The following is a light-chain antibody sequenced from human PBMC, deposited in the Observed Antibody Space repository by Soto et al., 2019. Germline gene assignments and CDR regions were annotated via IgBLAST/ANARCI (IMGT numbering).Light chain of an antibody. CDR1: SSNIGAGFV. V-gene: IGLV1-40*01. J-gene: IGLJ1*01. CDR3: QSYDSSLSGFYV. CDR2: ANK. Sequence: QSALTQPPSVSGAPGQSVTISCTGSSSNIGAGFVVNWYQQVPGTAPKLLIYANKNRPSGVPDRFSGSKSGTSASLAITVLQAKDEADYYCQSYDSSLSGFYVFGTGTKVTVL.